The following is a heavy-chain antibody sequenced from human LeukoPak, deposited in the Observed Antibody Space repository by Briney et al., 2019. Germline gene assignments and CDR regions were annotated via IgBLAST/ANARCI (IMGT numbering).Heavy chain of an antibody. J-gene: IGHJ4*02. V-gene: IGHV1-18*01. Sequence: ASVKVSCKASGYTFTSYGISWVRQAPGQGLEWMGWISAYNGNTNYAQKLQGRVTMTTDTSTSTAYMELRSLRSDDTAVYYCARDATPNYYYDSSGYAFDYWGQGTLVTVSS. CDR3: ARDATPNYYYDSSGYAFDY. CDR2: ISAYNGNT. CDR1: GYTFTSYG. D-gene: IGHD3-22*01.